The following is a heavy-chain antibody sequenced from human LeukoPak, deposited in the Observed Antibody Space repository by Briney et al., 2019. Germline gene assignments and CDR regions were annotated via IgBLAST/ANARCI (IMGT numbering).Heavy chain of an antibody. CDR2: IDPNSDGT. D-gene: IGHD5-18*01. CDR3: ARARQKHLWFSEGIDS. Sequence: GASVKVSCKASGYTFTGYYMHWVRQAPGQGLEWMGWIDPNSDGTKYAQKFQGRVTMTRDTSVTTAYMELRRLTSDDTAVYFCARARQKHLWFSEGIDSWGQGTLVTVSS. J-gene: IGHJ4*02. V-gene: IGHV1-2*02. CDR1: GYTFTGYY.